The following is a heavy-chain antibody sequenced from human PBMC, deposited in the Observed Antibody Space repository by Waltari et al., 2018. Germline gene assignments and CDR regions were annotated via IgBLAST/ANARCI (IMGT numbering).Heavy chain of an antibody. J-gene: IGHJ4*02. D-gene: IGHD5-18*01. CDR3: ARGYSNGYGPGDS. CDR2: INHGGTT. Sequence: QVQLQQWGAGLVKPSETLSLTCAVYGASIRNYFWSWIRQSPGEGLEWIGEINHGGTTNYNPSLKSRVTISVDTSKSQFSLRLRSVTAADTAVYYCARGYSNGYGPGDSWGQGTLVTVSS. CDR1: GASIRNYF. V-gene: IGHV4-34*01.